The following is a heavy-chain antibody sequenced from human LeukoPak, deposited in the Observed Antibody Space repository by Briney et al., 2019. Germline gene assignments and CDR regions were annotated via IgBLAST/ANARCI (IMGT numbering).Heavy chain of an antibody. CDR2: IYTSGST. Sequence: PSETLSLTCTVAGGSISSYYWSWSRQPAGKGLEWIGRIYTSGSTNYNPSLKSRVTMSVDTSKNQFSLKLSSVTAADTAVYYCARVATGIVGAIDYSAQGTLVTVSS. CDR3: ARVATGIVGAIDY. V-gene: IGHV4-4*07. D-gene: IGHD1-26*01. CDR1: GGSISSYY. J-gene: IGHJ4*02.